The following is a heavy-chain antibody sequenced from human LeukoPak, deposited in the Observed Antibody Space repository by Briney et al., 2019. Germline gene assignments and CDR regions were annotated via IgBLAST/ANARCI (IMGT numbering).Heavy chain of an antibody. J-gene: IGHJ3*01. CDR2: IYYSGST. V-gene: IGHV4-31*03. Sequence: SETLSLTCTVSGGSISSGGYYWSRIRQHPGKGLEWIGYIYYSGSTYYNPSLKSRVTISVDTSKNQFSLKLSSVTAADTAVYYCTRRAGYSRGDAFDVWGQGTMDTVFS. CDR3: TRRAGYSRGDAFDV. D-gene: IGHD5-18*01. CDR1: GGSISSGGYY.